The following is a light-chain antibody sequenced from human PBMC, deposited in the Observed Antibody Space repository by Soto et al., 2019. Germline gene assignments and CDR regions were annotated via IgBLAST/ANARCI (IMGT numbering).Light chain of an antibody. J-gene: IGKJ5*01. CDR2: NAF. CDR3: QQHETLIT. Sequence: EIVLTQSPGTLSLSPGERATLSCRASQSVSSSYLAWYQQKPGQAPRLLIYNAFNRATGIPDRFSGSGSGTDFTLTISRLEPEDFAVYYCQQHETLITFGQGTRLEIK. CDR1: QSVSSSY. V-gene: IGKV3-20*01.